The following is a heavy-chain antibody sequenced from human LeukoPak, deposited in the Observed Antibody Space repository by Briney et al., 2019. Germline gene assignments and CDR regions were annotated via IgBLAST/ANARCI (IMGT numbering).Heavy chain of an antibody. D-gene: IGHD6-19*01. CDR1: GGSISTYY. CDR2: IYYTGST. J-gene: IGHJ5*01. V-gene: IGHV4-59*13. CDR3: ARGLPVAGKSWFDS. Sequence: PSETLSLTCTVSGGSISTYYWSWIRQPPGKELEWIGYIYYTGSTNYNPSLNSRVTTSVDTSNNQFSLKLSSVTAADTAMYYCARGLPVAGKSWFDSWGQGTLVTVSS.